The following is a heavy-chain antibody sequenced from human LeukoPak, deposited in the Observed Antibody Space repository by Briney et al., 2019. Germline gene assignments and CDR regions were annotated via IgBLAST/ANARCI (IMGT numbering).Heavy chain of an antibody. D-gene: IGHD2-2*01. CDR3: ARWAYCSSTTCPETTGLDY. V-gene: IGHV3-21*01. J-gene: IGHJ4*02. CDR1: GFTFSSYS. Sequence: PGGSLRLSCAASGFTFSSYSMNWVRQAPGKGLEWVSSISSSSSNIYYADSVKGRFTISRDNSKNTLYLQMNSLRVEDTAVYYCARWAYCSSTTCPETTGLDYWGQGTLVTVSS. CDR2: ISSSSSNI.